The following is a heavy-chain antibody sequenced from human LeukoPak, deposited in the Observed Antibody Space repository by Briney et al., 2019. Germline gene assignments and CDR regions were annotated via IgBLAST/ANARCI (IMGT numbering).Heavy chain of an antibody. CDR3: AKGGAVSSKSITMVRGTRRYNYYMDV. CDR2: ISGSGDNT. V-gene: IGHV3-23*01. D-gene: IGHD3-10*01. CDR1: GFTFSNYA. Sequence: GGSLRLSCAASGFTFSNYAMSWVRQAPGKGLEWVSAISGSGDNTYYADSVKGRFTVSRDNSKNTLYLQMNSLRADDTAVYYCAKGGAVSSKSITMVRGTRRYNYYMDVWGKGTTVTISS. J-gene: IGHJ6*03.